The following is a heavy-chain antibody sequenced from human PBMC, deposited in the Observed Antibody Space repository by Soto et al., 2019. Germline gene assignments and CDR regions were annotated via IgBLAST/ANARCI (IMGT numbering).Heavy chain of an antibody. CDR3: ARHRRTVTLDY. V-gene: IGHV4-39*01. CDR1: GGSISSSSYY. CDR2: IYYSGST. D-gene: IGHD4-17*01. J-gene: IGHJ4*02. Sequence: SETLSLTCTVSGGSISSSSYYWGWIRQPPGKGLEWIGSIYYSGSTYYNPSLKSRVTISVDTSKNQFSLKLSSVTAADTAVYYCARHRRTVTLDYWGQGTLVTVSS.